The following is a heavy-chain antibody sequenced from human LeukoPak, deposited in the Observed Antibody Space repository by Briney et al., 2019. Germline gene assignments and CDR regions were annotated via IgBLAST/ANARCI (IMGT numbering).Heavy chain of an antibody. CDR3: ARDAPYYYDSSGFAFDY. CDR1: GGSISSYY. J-gene: IGHJ4*02. CDR2: IYYSGST. Sequence: SETLSLTCTVSGGSISSYYWSWIRQPPGEGLERIGYIYYSGSTNYNPSLKSRVTISVDTSKNQFSLKLSSVTAADTAVYYCARDAPYYYDSSGFAFDYWGQGTLVTVSS. D-gene: IGHD3-22*01. V-gene: IGHV4-59*01.